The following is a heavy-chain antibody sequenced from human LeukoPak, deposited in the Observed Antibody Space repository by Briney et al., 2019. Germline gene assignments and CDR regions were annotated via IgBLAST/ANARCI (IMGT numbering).Heavy chain of an antibody. D-gene: IGHD4-17*01. CDR1: GFSLSSYG. V-gene: IGHV3-23*01. Sequence: GGSLRLSCAASGFSLSSYGMSLVRQAPGKGLEGVSAIRSTCGTTYYADCVKRLFTISGNESKKTLYLQMNSLRGEDTAVYYCARTGLTYLTTVTPWFAYWGQGTLVNVSS. J-gene: IGHJ4*02. CDR2: IRSTCGTT. CDR3: ARTGLTYLTTVTPWFAY.